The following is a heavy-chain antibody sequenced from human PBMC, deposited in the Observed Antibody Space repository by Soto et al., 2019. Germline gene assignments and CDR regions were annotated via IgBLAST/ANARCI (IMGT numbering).Heavy chain of an antibody. D-gene: IGHD4-17*01. CDR2: ISTDGSRT. V-gene: IGHV3-64D*06. J-gene: IGHJ4*02. Sequence: PGGSLRLSCSASGFTFSSYAMDWVRQAPGQGLEWLSAISTDGSRTFYADSVKGRFTISRDNSKNTLYLQMSSLRAEDTAVYYCVKDSFRAGVITVTLLSYWGQGTLVTVYS. CDR1: GFTFSSYA. CDR3: VKDSFRAGVITVTLLSY.